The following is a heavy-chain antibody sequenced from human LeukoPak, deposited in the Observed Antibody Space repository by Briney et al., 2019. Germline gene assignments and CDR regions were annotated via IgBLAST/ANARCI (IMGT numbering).Heavy chain of an antibody. CDR2: VDYSGRT. CDR3: ARPQTMGSSSPLGY. Sequence: SETLSLTCTVSSGSISSYYWIWIRQPPAKGLEWIGEVDYSGRTNYNPSLKSRVTTSLDTSKNQISLKLSSVTAADTAVYYCARPQTMGSSSPLGYWGKGNLDSVSS. V-gene: IGHV4-59*01. D-gene: IGHD2-2*01. J-gene: IGHJ4*02. CDR1: SGSISSYY.